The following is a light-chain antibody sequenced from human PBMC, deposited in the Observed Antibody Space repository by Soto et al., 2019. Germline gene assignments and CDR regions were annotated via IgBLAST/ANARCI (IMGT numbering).Light chain of an antibody. V-gene: IGLV2-14*03. CDR2: DVN. CDR1: RSDIGAYNF. J-gene: IGLJ2*01. CDR3: TSWTTSTTMI. Sequence: QLVLTQPASVSGSPGQSITISCTGTRSDIGAYNFVSWYQQHPGKAPKLILYDVNIRPSGVSYRFSGSKSGNTASLTISGLQAEDEADYYCTSWTTSTTMIFGGGTKVTVL.